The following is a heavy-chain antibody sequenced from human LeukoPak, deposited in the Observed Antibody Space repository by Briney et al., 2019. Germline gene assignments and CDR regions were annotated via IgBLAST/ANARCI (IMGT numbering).Heavy chain of an antibody. CDR3: ATNLGYSYGY. CDR1: GFTFSIYA. J-gene: IGHJ4*02. D-gene: IGHD5-18*01. V-gene: IGHV3-23*01. Sequence: PGGSLRLSCAASGFTFSIYAMSWVRQAPGKGLEWVSAVSGSGDSTYYAESVKGRFTISRDNSKNTLYLQMNSLGAEGTAVYYCATNLGYSYGYWGQGTLVTVSS. CDR2: VSGSGDST.